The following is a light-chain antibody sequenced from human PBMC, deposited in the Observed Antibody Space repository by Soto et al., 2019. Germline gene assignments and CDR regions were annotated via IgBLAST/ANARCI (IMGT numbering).Light chain of an antibody. CDR3: QQYNNLPGT. CDR2: GAS. V-gene: IGKV3-15*01. CDR1: QSVSSN. Sequence: EIVLTQSPGTLSVSPGERATLSCRASQSVSSNLAWYQQIPGQAPRLLFYGASTGATGITARFSGSGSETEFTLSISSLQAEDVAVYYCQQYNNLPGTFGQGTKVEIK. J-gene: IGKJ1*01.